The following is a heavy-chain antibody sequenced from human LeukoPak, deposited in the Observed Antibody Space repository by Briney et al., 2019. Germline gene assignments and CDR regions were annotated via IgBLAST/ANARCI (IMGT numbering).Heavy chain of an antibody. CDR2: ISDSGDTT. V-gene: IGHV3-23*01. Sequence: PGGSLRLSCAASGFTFSTYAMNWVRQAPGKGLEWVSLISDSGDTTYYADSVKGRFTISRDNSKNTLYLQMNSLRAEDTALYFCAKKAQYNGNYPLDYWGQGTLVTVSS. CDR1: GFTFSTYA. J-gene: IGHJ4*02. CDR3: AKKAQYNGNYPLDY. D-gene: IGHD1-26*01.